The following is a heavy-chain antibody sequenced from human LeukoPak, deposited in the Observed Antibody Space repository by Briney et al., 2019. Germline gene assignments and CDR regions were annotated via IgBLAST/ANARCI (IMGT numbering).Heavy chain of an antibody. D-gene: IGHD3-9*01. CDR2: INHSGST. CDR1: IGSFSGYY. Sequence: PSETLSLTCAVYIGSFSGYYWSWIRQPPGKGLEWIGEINHSGSTNYNPSLKSRVTISVDTSKNQFSLKLSSVTAADTAVYYCARVGYFDWFIAFDIWGQGTMVTVPS. J-gene: IGHJ3*02. V-gene: IGHV4-34*01. CDR3: ARVGYFDWFIAFDI.